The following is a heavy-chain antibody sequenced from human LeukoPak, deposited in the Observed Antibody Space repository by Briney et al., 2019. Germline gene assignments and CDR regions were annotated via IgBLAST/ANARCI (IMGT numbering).Heavy chain of an antibody. CDR2: IRYDGSNK. Sequence: GGSLRLSCTASGFTFSLYEMNWLRQAPGKGLEWLTFIRYDGSNKYYTDSLKGRITISRDNSKNTLYLQMNSLRAEDTAVYYCAKDMDVGGYGSGSYFGYWGQGTLVTVSS. J-gene: IGHJ4*02. CDR1: GFTFSLYE. V-gene: IGHV3-30*02. D-gene: IGHD3-10*01. CDR3: AKDMDVGGYGSGSYFGY.